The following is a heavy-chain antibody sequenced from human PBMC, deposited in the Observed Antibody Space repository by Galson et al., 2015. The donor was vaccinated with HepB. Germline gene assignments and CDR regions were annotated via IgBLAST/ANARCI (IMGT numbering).Heavy chain of an antibody. CDR3: VRSGDFSGYSSR. CDR1: GFTFSGSA. J-gene: IGHJ4*02. D-gene: IGHD6-13*01. V-gene: IGHV3-73*01. Sequence: SLRLSCAASGFTFSGSAIHWVRQASGKGPEWIGHIRSKASNYATLYVPSLEGRFTISRDDSKNMAYLHMRSLKTDDTAAYYCVRSGDFSGYSSRWGQGTLVTVSS. CDR2: IRSKASNYAT.